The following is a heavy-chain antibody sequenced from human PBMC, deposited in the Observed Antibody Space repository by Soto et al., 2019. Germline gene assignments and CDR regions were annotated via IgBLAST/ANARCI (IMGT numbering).Heavy chain of an antibody. CDR3: ASQPSVWPYKWLDP. CDR1: GFSFSSYE. V-gene: IGHV3-48*03. J-gene: IGHJ5*02. D-gene: IGHD2-8*01. CDR2: ISSSGTTM. Sequence: GGSLRLSCAASGFSFSSYEMNWVRQAPGKGLEWVSYISSSGTTMYYADSVKGRFTISRDNAKNSLYLQMNSLRGEDTAVYYCASQPSVWPYKWLDPWGQGTLVTVSS.